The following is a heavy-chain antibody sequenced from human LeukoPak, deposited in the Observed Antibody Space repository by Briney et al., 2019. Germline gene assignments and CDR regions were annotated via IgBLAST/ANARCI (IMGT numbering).Heavy chain of an antibody. D-gene: IGHD6-19*01. CDR1: GLTFSSYA. Sequence: GGSLRLSCAASGLTFSSYAMSWVRQAPGKGLEWVSSIKASGSTYYADSVKGRFKISRDNSKNTLYLQMNSLRAEDTAVYYCAKDGYSSGWYNAFDIWGQGTMVTVSS. J-gene: IGHJ3*02. CDR2: IKASGST. CDR3: AKDGYSSGWYNAFDI. V-gene: IGHV3-23*01.